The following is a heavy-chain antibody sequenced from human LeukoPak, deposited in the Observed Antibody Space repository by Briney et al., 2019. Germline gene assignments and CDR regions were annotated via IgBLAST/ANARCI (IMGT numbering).Heavy chain of an antibody. J-gene: IGHJ4*02. D-gene: IGHD3-10*01. CDR1: GGSFSGYY. CDR2: INHSGST. V-gene: IGHV4-34*01. Sequence: PSETLSLTCAVYGGSFSGYYWSWIRQPPGKGLEWIGEINHSGSTNYNPSLKSRVTISVDTSKNQFSLKLSSVTAADTAVYYCARDSYMVRGVPDYWGQGTLVTVSS. CDR3: ARDSYMVRGVPDY.